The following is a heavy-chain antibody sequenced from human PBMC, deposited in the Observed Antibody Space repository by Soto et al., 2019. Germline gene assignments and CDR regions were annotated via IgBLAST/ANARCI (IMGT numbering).Heavy chain of an antibody. CDR2: IYYSGST. V-gene: IGHV4-30-4*01. CDR1: GGKSRNRGEC. CDR3: ASAKYYVWGSYRCDAFDI. J-gene: IGHJ3*02. Sequence: IQSLRCSVAGGKSRNRGECWRWQQQPPGKGLEWIGYIYYSGSTYYNPSLKSRVTISVDTSKNQFSLKLSSVTAADTAVYYCASAKYYVWGSYRCDAFDICGQGTMVTVSS. D-gene: IGHD3-16*02.